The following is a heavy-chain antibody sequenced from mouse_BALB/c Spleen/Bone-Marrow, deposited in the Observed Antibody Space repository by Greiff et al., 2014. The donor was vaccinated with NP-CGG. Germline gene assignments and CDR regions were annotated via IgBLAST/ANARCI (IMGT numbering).Heavy chain of an antibody. J-gene: IGHJ3*01. V-gene: IGHV5-4*02. CDR2: ISDGGSYT. CDR1: GFTFSDYY. CDR3: AREGDGAY. Sequence: EVQLVESGGGSVKPGGSLKLSCAASGFTFSDYYMYWVRQTPEKRLEWVATISDGGSYTYYPDSVKGRFTISRDNAKNNLYLQMSSLKSEDTAMYYCAREGDGAYWGQGTLVTVSA. D-gene: IGHD3-3*01.